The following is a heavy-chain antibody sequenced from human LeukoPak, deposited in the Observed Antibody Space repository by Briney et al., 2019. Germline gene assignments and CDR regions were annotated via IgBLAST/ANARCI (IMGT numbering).Heavy chain of an antibody. CDR3: ARRDISSGWSFDY. V-gene: IGHV4-4*07. D-gene: IGHD6-19*01. CDR1: GGSISNYH. CDR2: IHTSGST. Sequence: SETLSLTCTVSGGSISNYHWSWIRQPAGKGLEWIGQIHTSGSTNYNPPFKSRVSMSIDTTEDQVSLTIRSVTAADTAFYYCARRDISSGWSFDYWGQGTLVTVSS. J-gene: IGHJ4*02.